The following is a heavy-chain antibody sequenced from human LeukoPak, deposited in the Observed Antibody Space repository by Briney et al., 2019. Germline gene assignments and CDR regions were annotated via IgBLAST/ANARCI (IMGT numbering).Heavy chain of an antibody. J-gene: IGHJ4*02. Sequence: SETLSLTCTVSGGSISSYHWSWIRQPPGKGLEWIGYIYYSGSTNYNPSLKSRVTISVDTSKNQFSLKLSSVTAADTAVYYCAREAYCGGDFYSGFDYWGQGTLVTVPS. CDR3: AREAYCGGDFYSGFDY. D-gene: IGHD2-21*02. CDR1: GGSISSYH. CDR2: IYYSGST. V-gene: IGHV4-59*01.